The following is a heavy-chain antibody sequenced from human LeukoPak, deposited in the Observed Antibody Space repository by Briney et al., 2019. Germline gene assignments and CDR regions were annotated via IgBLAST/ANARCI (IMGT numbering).Heavy chain of an antibody. D-gene: IGHD3-10*01. V-gene: IGHV1-2*02. CDR3: ASPDYYGSGSYQFDP. CDR1: RHTFTGYY. J-gene: IGHJ5*01. Sequence: ASVKLSCKASRHTFTGYYMHWVRQAPGLGLEWIAWINRNNGSTNYAQKFRGRVTMTTDTSISTAYMQLSSVISDDTAVYYCASPDYYGSGSYQFDPWGQGTLVIVSS. CDR2: INRNNGST.